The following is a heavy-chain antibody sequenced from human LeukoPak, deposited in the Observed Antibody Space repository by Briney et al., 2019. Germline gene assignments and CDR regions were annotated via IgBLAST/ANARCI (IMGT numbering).Heavy chain of an antibody. D-gene: IGHD1-1*01. V-gene: IGHV3-53*01. J-gene: IGHJ6*02. CDR1: GFTVSSDY. CDR3: ARTTTYYYYGMDV. CDR2: IYSGGST. Sequence: LPGGSLRLSCAASGFTVSSDYMSWVRQAPGKGLEWVSVIYSGGSTYYADSVKGRFTISRDNSKNTLYLQMNSLRAEDTAVYYCARTTTYYYYGMDVWGQGTTVTVSS.